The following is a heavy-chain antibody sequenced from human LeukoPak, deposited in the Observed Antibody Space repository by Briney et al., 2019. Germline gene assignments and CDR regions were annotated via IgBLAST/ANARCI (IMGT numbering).Heavy chain of an antibody. CDR1: GFTFSSYA. V-gene: IGHV3-30-3*01. CDR3: ARSYYYDTGPSGYFDY. J-gene: IGHJ4*02. D-gene: IGHD3-22*01. Sequence: PGRSLRLSCAASGFTFSSYAMHWVRQAPGKGLEWVAVISYDGSNKYYADSVKGRFTLSRDNSKNTLYLQMNSLRAEDTAVYYCARSYYYDTGPSGYFDYWGQGTLVTVSS. CDR2: ISYDGSNK.